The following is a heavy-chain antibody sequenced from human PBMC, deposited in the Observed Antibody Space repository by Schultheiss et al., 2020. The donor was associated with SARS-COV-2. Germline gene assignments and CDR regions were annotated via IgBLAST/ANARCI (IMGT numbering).Heavy chain of an antibody. Sequence: GGSLRLSCAASGLTFTSYSMNWVRQAPGKGLEWISYITTSSSNIHYADSVNGRFTISRDNAKNSLYLQMNSLRDEDTAIYYCARDTTALFSGAWHAFDTWGQGTMVTVSS. V-gene: IGHV3-48*02. J-gene: IGHJ3*02. CDR2: ITTSSSNI. CDR1: GLTFTSYS. CDR3: ARDTTALFSGAWHAFDT. D-gene: IGHD5-18*01.